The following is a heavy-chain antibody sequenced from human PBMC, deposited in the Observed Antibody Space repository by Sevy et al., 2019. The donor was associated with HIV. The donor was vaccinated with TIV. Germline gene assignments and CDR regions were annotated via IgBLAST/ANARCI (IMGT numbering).Heavy chain of an antibody. D-gene: IGHD1-7*01. V-gene: IGHV4-59*13. CDR3: ARERGYNWNWGLYYGMDV. CDR2: IYYSGST. CDR1: GGSISSYY. Sequence: SETLSLTCTVSGGSISSYYWSWIRQPPGKGLEWIGYIYYSGSTNYNPSLKSRVTISVDPSKNQFSLKLSSVTAADTAVYYCARERGYNWNWGLYYGMDVWGQGTTVTVSS. J-gene: IGHJ6*02.